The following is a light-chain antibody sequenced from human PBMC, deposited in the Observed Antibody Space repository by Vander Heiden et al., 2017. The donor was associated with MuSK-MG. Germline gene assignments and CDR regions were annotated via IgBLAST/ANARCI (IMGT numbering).Light chain of an antibody. J-gene: IGKJ4*01. CDR2: GAS. Sequence: EIVVTQSPGPLSLSPGERATLSCRASQSISSGFLAWYQQKPGQAPRLLIYGASSRATGIADRFSGSGSGTDFTLTISRLEPEDFAVYYCQQYHTSPLTFGGGTKVEIK. CDR3: QQYHTSPLT. CDR1: QSISSGF. V-gene: IGKV3-20*01.